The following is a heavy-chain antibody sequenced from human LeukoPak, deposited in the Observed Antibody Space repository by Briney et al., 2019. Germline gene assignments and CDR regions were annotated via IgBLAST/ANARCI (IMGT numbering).Heavy chain of an antibody. CDR1: GFTFSNYY. CDR3: ARMRGWSFDY. D-gene: IGHD3-22*01. V-gene: IGHV3-7*01. J-gene: IGHJ4*02. CDR2: IKQDESDK. Sequence: PGGSLRLSCVASGFTFSNYYMNWVRQAPGKGLEWVANIKQDESDKYYLDSVKGRFTISRDNAKNSLYLQMNSLRVEDTAVYYCARMRGWSFDYWGQGALVTVSS.